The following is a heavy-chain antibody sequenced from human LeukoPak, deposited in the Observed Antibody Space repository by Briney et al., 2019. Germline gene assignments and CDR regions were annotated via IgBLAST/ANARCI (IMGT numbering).Heavy chain of an antibody. CDR1: GFTFSNAW. J-gene: IGHJ4*02. Sequence: PGGSLRLSCAASGFTFSNAWMSWVRQAPGKGLEWVGRIKSKTDGGTTDYAAPVKGRFTISRDDSKNTLYLQMNSLRAEDTAVYYCARTPMVRGVINHPFDYWGQGTLVTVSS. CDR3: ARTPMVRGVINHPFDY. D-gene: IGHD3-10*01. CDR2: IKSKTDGGTT. V-gene: IGHV3-15*01.